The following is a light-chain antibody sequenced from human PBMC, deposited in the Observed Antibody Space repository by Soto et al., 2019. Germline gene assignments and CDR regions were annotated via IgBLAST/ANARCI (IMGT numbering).Light chain of an antibody. J-gene: IGKJ3*01. V-gene: IGKV3D-20*02. CDR3: QQRSDWPPFT. CDR1: QSVSSSD. Sequence: EIVLTQSPGTLSLSPGEGTTLSCRASQSVSSSDLAWYQQKPGQAPRLLMYATSSRATDIPDRFSGSGSGTDFTLSINRLEPEDFAVYYCQQRSDWPPFTFGPGTKVDIK. CDR2: ATS.